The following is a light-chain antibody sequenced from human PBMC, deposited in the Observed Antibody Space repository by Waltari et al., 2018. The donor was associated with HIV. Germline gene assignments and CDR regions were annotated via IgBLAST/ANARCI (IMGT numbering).Light chain of an antibody. J-gene: IGLJ2*01. V-gene: IGLV3-1*01. CDR1: KLGDKY. CDR3: QAWDSSTAV. Sequence: SYELTQPPSVSVSPGQTASITCSGDKLGDKYACWYQQKPGQSPVLVIDQDSKRPSGIPERFSGSNSGNTATLTISGTQAMDEADYYSQAWDSSTAVFGGGTKLTVL. CDR2: QDS.